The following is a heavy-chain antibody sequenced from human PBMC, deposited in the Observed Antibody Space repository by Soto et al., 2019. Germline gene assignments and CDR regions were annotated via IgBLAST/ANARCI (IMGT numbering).Heavy chain of an antibody. V-gene: IGHV4-39*01. Sequence: PSETLSLTCAVSGGSISSRRYYWAWIRQPPGKGLDWIGNIYYSGSAYYNPSLKSRITISVDTSKNQFSLKLNSVTAADTAVYYCARHYPFGSGSYSPYYFDSWGRGTLVTVS. J-gene: IGHJ4*02. CDR1: GGSISSRRYY. CDR3: ARHYPFGSGSYSPYYFDS. CDR2: IYYSGSA. D-gene: IGHD3-10*01.